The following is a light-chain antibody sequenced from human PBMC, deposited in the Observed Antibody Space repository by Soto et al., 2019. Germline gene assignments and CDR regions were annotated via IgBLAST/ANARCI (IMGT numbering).Light chain of an antibody. V-gene: IGLV2-23*02. CDR3: CSYAGSTYV. Sequence: QSALTQPASVSGSPGQSITISCTGTSSDVGSYNLVSWYQQHQGKAPKLMIYEVSKRPSGVSNRFSGSKSGNTASLTISGLQAEDEADYYCCSYAGSTYVFGTGTQLTVL. CDR1: SSDVGSYNL. J-gene: IGLJ1*01. CDR2: EVS.